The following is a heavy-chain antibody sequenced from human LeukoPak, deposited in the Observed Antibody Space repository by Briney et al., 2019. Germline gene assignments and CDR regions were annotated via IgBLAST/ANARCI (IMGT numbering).Heavy chain of an antibody. CDR2: IIPIFGTA. Sequence: ASVKVSCKASGGTFSSYAISWVRQAPGQGLEWMGGIIPIFGTANYAQKFQGRVTITADKSTSTAYMEMSRLRSEDTAVYYCARYFFSGSGSYYSPSVYYYGMDVWGKGTTVTVSS. CDR3: ARYFFSGSGSYYSPSVYYYGMDV. CDR1: GGTFSSYA. J-gene: IGHJ6*04. V-gene: IGHV1-69*06. D-gene: IGHD3-10*01.